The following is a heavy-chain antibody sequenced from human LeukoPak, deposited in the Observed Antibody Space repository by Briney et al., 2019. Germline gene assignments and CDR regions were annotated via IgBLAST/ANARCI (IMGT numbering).Heavy chain of an antibody. J-gene: IGHJ4*02. V-gene: IGHV1-18*01. CDR3: ARSDCSSTSCPGDY. CDR1: RYTFTSYG. CDR2: ISAYSGNT. Sequence: ASAKVSSKASRYTFTSYGISSVRHAPGQGLEWMGWISAYSGNTNYAQTLQGRVTMTPDTSTSTAYMELRSLRSDDTAGYYCARSDCSSTSCPGDYWGQGTLVTVSS. D-gene: IGHD2-2*01.